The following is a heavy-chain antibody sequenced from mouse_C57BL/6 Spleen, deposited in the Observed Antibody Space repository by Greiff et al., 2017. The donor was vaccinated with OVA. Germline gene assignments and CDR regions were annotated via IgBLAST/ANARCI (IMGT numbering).Heavy chain of an antibody. CDR2: IWSGGST. CDR1: GFSLTSYG. Sequence: VKLVESGPGLVQPSQSLSITCTVSGFSLTSYGVHWVRQSPGKGLEWLGVIWSGGSTDYNAAFISRLSISKDNSKSQVFFKMNSLQADDTAIYYCARGGSGYPYYFDYWGQGTTRTVSS. CDR3: ARGGSGYPYYFDY. D-gene: IGHD3-2*02. J-gene: IGHJ2*01. V-gene: IGHV2-2*01.